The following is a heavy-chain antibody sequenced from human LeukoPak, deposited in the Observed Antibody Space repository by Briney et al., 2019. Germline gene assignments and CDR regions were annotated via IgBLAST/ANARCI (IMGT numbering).Heavy chain of an antibody. CDR3: ARDSVVVLAAFDY. CDR2: IRRKVNSYTT. D-gene: IGHD2-15*01. V-gene: IGHV3-72*01. CDR1: GLTFSDHY. Sequence: AGGSLRLSCAASGLTFSDHYMDWVRPAPGKGLEWVGRIRRKVNSYTTEYAASVKGRFTISRDDSKNSLYLQMNSLKTEDTAVYYCARDSVVVLAAFDYWGQGTLVTVSS. J-gene: IGHJ4*02.